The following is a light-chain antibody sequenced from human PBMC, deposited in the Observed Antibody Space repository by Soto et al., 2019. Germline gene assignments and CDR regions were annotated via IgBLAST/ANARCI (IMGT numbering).Light chain of an antibody. CDR2: DVN. Sequence: QSALTQPASVSGSPGQSITISCTGTSSDVGYYNYVSWYQQHPGKAPTLMIYDVNNRSSGVSNRFSGSKSGNTASLPISGLQAEDEADYYCISYTISSPYLVFGGGTKLTVL. V-gene: IGLV2-14*03. CDR3: ISYTISSPYLV. CDR1: SSDVGYYNY. J-gene: IGLJ3*02.